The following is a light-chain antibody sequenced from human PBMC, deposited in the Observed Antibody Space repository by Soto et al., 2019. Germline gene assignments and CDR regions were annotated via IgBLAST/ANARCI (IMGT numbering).Light chain of an antibody. J-gene: IGLJ2*01. V-gene: IGLV2-8*01. Sequence: QSVLTQPPSASGSPGQSVTISCTGTSSDVGGYNYVSWYQQHPGKAPKLMIYGVRKRPSGVPDRFSGSKSGNTASLTVSGLQAEDEADYYCSSFAGTNNLVFGGGTKVTVL. CDR1: SSDVGGYNY. CDR3: SSFAGTNNLV. CDR2: GVR.